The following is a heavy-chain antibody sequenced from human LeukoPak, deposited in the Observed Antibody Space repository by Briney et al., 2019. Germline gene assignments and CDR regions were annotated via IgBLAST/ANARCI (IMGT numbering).Heavy chain of an antibody. CDR1: GFTFSSYW. D-gene: IGHD3-10*01. CDR2: INSDGSNT. CDR3: ARTYYYGSGSYANSYYYGMDV. J-gene: IGHJ6*02. V-gene: IGHV3-74*01. Sequence: GGSLRLSCAASGFTFSSYWMHWVRQAPGKGLLWVSRINSDGSNTNSADSVKGRFTISRDNAKNTLYLQMNSLRAEDTAVYYCARTYYYGSGSYANSYYYGMDVWGQGTTVTVSS.